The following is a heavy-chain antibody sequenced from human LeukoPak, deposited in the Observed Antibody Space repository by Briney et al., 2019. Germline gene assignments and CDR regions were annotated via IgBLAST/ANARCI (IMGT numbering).Heavy chain of an antibody. CDR3: ARDSGNYLDAFDI. V-gene: IGHV3-30*03. CDR2: ISYDGINK. D-gene: IGHD1-7*01. J-gene: IGHJ3*02. CDR1: GFNFSNYA. Sequence: AGGSLRLSCAASGFNFSNYAMHWVRQAPGKGLEWVAVISYDGINKYYADSVKGRFTISRDNAKNSLYLQMNSLRAEDTAVYYCARDSGNYLDAFDIWGQGTMVTVSS.